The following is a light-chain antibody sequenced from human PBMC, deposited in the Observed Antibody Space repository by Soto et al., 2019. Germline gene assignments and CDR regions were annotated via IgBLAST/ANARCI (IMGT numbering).Light chain of an antibody. J-gene: IGLJ3*02. CDR3: QSYDSSLSVV. Sequence: QSVLTRPPSVSGAPGQRVTISCTGSSSNIGAGYDVHWYQQLPGTAPKLLIYVNTNRPSGVPDRFSGSKSGTSASLAITGLQAEDEGDYYCQSYDSSLSVVFGGGTKLTVL. V-gene: IGLV1-40*01. CDR1: SSNIGAGYD. CDR2: VNT.